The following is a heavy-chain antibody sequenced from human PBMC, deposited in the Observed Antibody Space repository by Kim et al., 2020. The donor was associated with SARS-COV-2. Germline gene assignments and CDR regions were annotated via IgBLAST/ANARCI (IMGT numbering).Heavy chain of an antibody. CDR2: INTNTGNP. D-gene: IGHD3-3*01. CDR3: ASSRWGTYYDFWSGYYFGGYFDY. CDR1: GYTFTSYA. Sequence: ASVKVSCKASGYTFTSYAMNWVRQAPGQGLEWMGWINTNTGNPTYAQGFTGRFVFSLDTSVSTAYLQISSLKAEDTAVYYCASSRWGTYYDFWSGYYFGGYFDYWGQGTLVTVSS. V-gene: IGHV7-4-1*02. J-gene: IGHJ4*02.